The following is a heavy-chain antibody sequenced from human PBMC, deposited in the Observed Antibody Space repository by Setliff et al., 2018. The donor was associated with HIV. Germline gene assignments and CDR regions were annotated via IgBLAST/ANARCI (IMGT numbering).Heavy chain of an antibody. J-gene: IGHJ3*02. D-gene: IGHD3-9*01. V-gene: IGHV4-34*01. Sequence: KASETLSLTCAVYGRSLSGYYWSWIRQPPGKGLEWIGEINQSGSTNYNPSLKSRVIISVDTSKNQFSLKLSSVTAADTAVYSCARRQSYYDILNGPAFDALDIWGQGTKVTVSS. CDR1: GRSLSGYY. CDR3: ARRQSYYDILNGPAFDALDI. CDR2: INQSGST.